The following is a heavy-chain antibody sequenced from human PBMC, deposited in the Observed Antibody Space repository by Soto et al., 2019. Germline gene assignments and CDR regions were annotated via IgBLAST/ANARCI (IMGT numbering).Heavy chain of an antibody. CDR1: GFTFSSYG. D-gene: IGHD2-2*01. V-gene: IGHV3-30*18. CDR2: ISYDGSNK. CDR3: AKDPRDCSSTSCWYYFDY. J-gene: IGHJ4*02. Sequence: QVQLVESGGGVVQPGRSLRLSCAASGFTFSSYGMHWVRQAPGKGLEWVAGISYDGSNKYYADSVKGRFTISRDNSKNTLYLQMNSLRAEDTAVYYCAKDPRDCSSTSCWYYFDYWGQGTLVTVSS.